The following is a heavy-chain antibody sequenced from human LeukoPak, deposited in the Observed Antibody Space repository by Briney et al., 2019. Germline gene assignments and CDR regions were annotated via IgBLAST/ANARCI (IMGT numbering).Heavy chain of an antibody. CDR3: ARLPRYYYGSGTYWYFDL. V-gene: IGHV4-59*08. CDR2: IYYSGST. Sequence: SETLSLTCTVSGGSISSHYWSWIRQPPGKGLEWIGYIYYSGSTNYNPSLKSRVTISVDTSKNQFSLKLSSVTAADTAVYYCARLPRYYYGSGTYWYFDLWGRGTLVTVSS. J-gene: IGHJ2*01. D-gene: IGHD3-10*01. CDR1: GGSISSHY.